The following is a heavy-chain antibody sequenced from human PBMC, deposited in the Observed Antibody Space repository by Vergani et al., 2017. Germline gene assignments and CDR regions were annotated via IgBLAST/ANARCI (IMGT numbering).Heavy chain of an antibody. V-gene: IGHV3-21*01. CDR3: ARDGDCSSTSCYAFYYYYYYMDV. J-gene: IGHJ6*03. CDR1: GFTFSSYS. CDR2: ISSSSSYI. Sequence: EVQLVESGGGLVKPGGSLRLSCAASGFTFSSYSMNWVRQAPGKGLEWVSSISSSSSYIYYADSVKGRFTISRDNAKNSLYLQMNSLRAEDTAVYYCARDGDCSSTSCYAFYYYYYYMDVWGKGP. D-gene: IGHD2-2*01.